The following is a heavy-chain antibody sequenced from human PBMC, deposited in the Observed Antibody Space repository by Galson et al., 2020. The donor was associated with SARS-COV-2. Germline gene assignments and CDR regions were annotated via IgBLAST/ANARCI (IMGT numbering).Heavy chain of an antibody. CDR1: GFTFSSYS. V-gene: IGHV3-21*01. D-gene: IGHD2-2*02. J-gene: IGHJ6*02. Sequence: TGGSLRLSCAASGFTFSSYSMNWVRQAPGKGLEWVPSISSSSSYIYYADSVTGRFTISRDHAKNSLYLQMNSLRAEDTAVYYCARDPVVVVPAAILYYYYGMDVWGQGTTVTVSS. CDR2: ISSSSSYI. CDR3: ARDPVVVVPAAILYYYYGMDV.